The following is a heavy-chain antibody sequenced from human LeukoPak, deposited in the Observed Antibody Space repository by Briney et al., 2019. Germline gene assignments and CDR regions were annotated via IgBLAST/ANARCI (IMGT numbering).Heavy chain of an antibody. CDR2: INPNSGGT. J-gene: IGHJ4*02. CDR3: ASSAVPHYDILTGYTPPNFDY. Sequence: GASVKVSCKASGYTFPAYYMYWVRQAPGQGLEWMGWINPNSGGTNYAQKFQGRVTMTRDTSISTAYMELSRLRSDDTAVYYCASSAVPHYDILTGYTPPNFDYWGQGTLVTVSS. CDR1: GYTFPAYY. V-gene: IGHV1-2*02. D-gene: IGHD3-9*01.